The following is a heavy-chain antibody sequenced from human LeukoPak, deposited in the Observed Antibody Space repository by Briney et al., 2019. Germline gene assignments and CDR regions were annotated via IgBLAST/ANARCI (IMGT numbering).Heavy chain of an antibody. CDR3: ARGAGYCSSTTCSDYYYMDA. J-gene: IGHJ6*03. D-gene: IGHD2-2*01. Sequence: GSLRLSCAASGLTFSSYWMSWVRQAPGKGLEWVANIKQDGSEKYYVESVKGRFTISRDNAKNSLYLQMNSLRAEDTAVYYCARGAGYCSSTTCSDYYYMDAWGKGTTVTVSS. CDR2: IKQDGSEK. CDR1: GLTFSSYW. V-gene: IGHV3-7*01.